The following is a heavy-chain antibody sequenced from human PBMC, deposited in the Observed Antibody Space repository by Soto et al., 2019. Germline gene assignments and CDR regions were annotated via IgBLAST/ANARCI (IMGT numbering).Heavy chain of an antibody. CDR1: DGSIGSYY. V-gene: IGHV4-59*12. CDR2: ISYSGST. CDR3: ARGHPFDY. J-gene: IGHJ4*02. Sequence: SETLSLTCTLSDGSIGSYYWSWIRQPPGKGLEWIAYISYSGSTNYNPSLKNRVTTSLNTSKSQLYLRLTSVTAADTAVYFCARGHPFDYWGQGALVTVSS.